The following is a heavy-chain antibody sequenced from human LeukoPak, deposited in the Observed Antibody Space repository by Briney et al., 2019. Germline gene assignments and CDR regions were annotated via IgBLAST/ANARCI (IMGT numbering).Heavy chain of an antibody. Sequence: GASVKVSCKASGYTFTNYGIMWVRQAPGQGLEWMGWMNPNSGNTGYAQKFQGRVTMTRNTSISTAYMELSSLRSEDTAVYYCARGRRRVWFDPWGQGTLVTVSS. V-gene: IGHV1-8*02. CDR2: MNPNSGNT. J-gene: IGHJ5*02. CDR1: GYTFTNYG. CDR3: ARGRRRVWFDP.